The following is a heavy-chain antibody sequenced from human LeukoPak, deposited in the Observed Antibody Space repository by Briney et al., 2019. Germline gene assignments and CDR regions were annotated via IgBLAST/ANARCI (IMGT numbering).Heavy chain of an antibody. J-gene: IGHJ4*02. CDR3: ARPTYNYGTDY. V-gene: IGHV4-39*01. D-gene: IGHD5-18*01. CDR1: SGSISSSYY. Sequence: ASETLSLTCTVSSGSISSSYYWGWMRQPPGKGLEWIGTIYYSVTTYYNPSLKSRVTISVDTSKNQFSLKLSSVTAADTAVYYCARPTYNYGTDYWGQGILVTVSS. CDR2: IYYSVTT.